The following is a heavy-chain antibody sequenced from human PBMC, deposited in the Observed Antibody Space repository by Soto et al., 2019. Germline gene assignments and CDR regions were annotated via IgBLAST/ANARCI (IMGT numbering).Heavy chain of an antibody. J-gene: IGHJ4*02. CDR1: GFTFSDHY. CDR2: IRNRANSNTT. D-gene: IGHD1-26*01. CDR3: ATLERIVGGTWDY. V-gene: IGHV3-72*01. Sequence: EVQLVESGGGLVQPGGSLRLSCAASGFTFSDHYMDWVRQSPGKGLEWVGRIRNRANSNTTVYAASVKGRFTISRDDSKNSVFLEVNSLKTEDTAVYYCATLERIVGGTWDYWGQGTLVTVSS.